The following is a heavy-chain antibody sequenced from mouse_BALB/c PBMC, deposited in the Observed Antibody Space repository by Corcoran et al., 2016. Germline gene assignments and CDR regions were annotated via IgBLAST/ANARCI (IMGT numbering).Heavy chain of an antibody. V-gene: IGHV8-8*01. J-gene: IGHJ3*01. Sequence: QVTLKESGPGILQPSQTLSLTCSFSGFSLSTSGMGVGWIRQPSGKGLEWLAHIWWDDDKYYNTALKSGLTISKDTSKNQVFLKIASVDTADTATYYCARLDVGAWFAYWGQGTLVTVSA. CDR1: GFSLSTSGMG. CDR3: ARLDVGAWFAY. CDR2: IWWDDDK.